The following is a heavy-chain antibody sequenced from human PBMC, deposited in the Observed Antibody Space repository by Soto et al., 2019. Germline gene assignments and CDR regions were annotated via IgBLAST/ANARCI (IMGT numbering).Heavy chain of an antibody. CDR3: ARVGLRDDFGVVMTDAFDI. J-gene: IGHJ3*02. CDR2: MNPNSGNT. Sequence: ASVKVSCKASGYTFTSYDINWVRQATGQGLEWMGWMNPNSGNTGYAQKFQGRVTMTRNTSISTAYMELSSLRSEDTAVYYCARVGLRDDFGVVMTDAFDIRSQGTMVTVSS. CDR1: GYTFTSYD. V-gene: IGHV1-8*01. D-gene: IGHD3-3*01.